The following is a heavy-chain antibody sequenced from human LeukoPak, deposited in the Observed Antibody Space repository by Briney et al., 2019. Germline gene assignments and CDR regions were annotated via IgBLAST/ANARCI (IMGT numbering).Heavy chain of an antibody. CDR2: ISGSDGGT. CDR1: GFTFSSCG. Sequence: HSGGSLRLSCAASGFTFSSCGMTWVRQAPGKGLEWVSSISGSDGGTYYADSVKGRFTISRDNSKNTLYLQMNSLRAEDTAVYYCAKDEGYYFDYWGQETLVTVSS. J-gene: IGHJ4*02. CDR3: AKDEGYYFDY. D-gene: IGHD2-15*01. V-gene: IGHV3-23*01.